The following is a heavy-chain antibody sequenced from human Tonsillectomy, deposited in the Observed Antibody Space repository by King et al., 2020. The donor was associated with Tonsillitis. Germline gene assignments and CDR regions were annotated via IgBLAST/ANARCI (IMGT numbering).Heavy chain of an antibody. V-gene: IGHV3-66*01. CDR2: IYSDGST. J-gene: IGHJ4*02. Sequence: VQLVESGGGLVQPGGSLRLSCAASGLIVSDNYMSWVRQAPGKGLEWVSIIYSDGSTFYADSVKDRFTISADSSNNTLYLHINSLRVGDTAVYYCASDSIPWYPFENWGQGTLVTVSS. CDR1: GLIVSDNY. D-gene: IGHD6-13*01. CDR3: ASDSIPWYPFEN.